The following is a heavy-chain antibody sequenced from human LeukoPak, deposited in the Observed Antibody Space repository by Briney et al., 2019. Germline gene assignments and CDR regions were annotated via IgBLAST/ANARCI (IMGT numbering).Heavy chain of an antibody. Sequence: GGSLRLSCAASGFTFSSYDMHWVRQAPGKGLEWVSAIGTAGDTYYPGSVKGRFTISRENAKNSLYLQMNSLRAGDTAVYYCARDQDYYGSGSKPGAFDIWGQGTMVTVSS. D-gene: IGHD3-10*01. CDR2: IGTAGDT. CDR3: ARDQDYYGSGSKPGAFDI. J-gene: IGHJ3*02. V-gene: IGHV3-13*01. CDR1: GFTFSSYD.